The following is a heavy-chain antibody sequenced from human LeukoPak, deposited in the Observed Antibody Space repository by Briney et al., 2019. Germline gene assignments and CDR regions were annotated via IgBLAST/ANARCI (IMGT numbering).Heavy chain of an antibody. J-gene: IGHJ1*01. V-gene: IGHV3-23*01. CDR2: ITPNADRT. CDR1: GFTFGSYG. D-gene: IGHD3-22*01. Sequence: GGSLRLSCAASGFTFGSYGMSWVRQAPGKGLEWVSFITPNADRTSYADSVEGRFTISRDNPRNTLYMQMNSLRDEDAALYYCAIMHGYYDGSGYWVQWGQGTLVTVSS. CDR3: AIMHGYYDGSGYWVQ.